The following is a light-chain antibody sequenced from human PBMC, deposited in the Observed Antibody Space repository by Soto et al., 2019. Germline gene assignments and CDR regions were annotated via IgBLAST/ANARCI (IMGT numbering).Light chain of an antibody. CDR1: RNVSNY. CDR3: QQRRHWPLT. J-gene: IGKJ4*01. Sequence: DNVLTQSPATLSLSPGERATLSCWASRNVSNYLAWYQHKPGQLPRLLIYAASERAIGIPARFSGSVSGTNFSLTISTLDPEDSAIYYCQQRRHWPLTFGGGTKVDIK. CDR2: AAS. V-gene: IGKV3-11*01.